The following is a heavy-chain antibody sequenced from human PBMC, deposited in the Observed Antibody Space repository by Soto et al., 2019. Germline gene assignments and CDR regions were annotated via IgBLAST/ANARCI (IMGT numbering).Heavy chain of an antibody. CDR1: GFKFSNYA. Sequence: LRLSCAASGFKFSNYAMSWVRHAPVKGLEWVSLISATGGGTYYADSVKGRFTISRDNSHNTLYLQVHSLTAEDTAVYYCAKDRRAGGNSAFYFDFWGQGAQVTVSS. J-gene: IGHJ4*02. D-gene: IGHD3-16*01. CDR2: ISATGGGT. V-gene: IGHV3-23*01. CDR3: AKDRRAGGNSAFYFDF.